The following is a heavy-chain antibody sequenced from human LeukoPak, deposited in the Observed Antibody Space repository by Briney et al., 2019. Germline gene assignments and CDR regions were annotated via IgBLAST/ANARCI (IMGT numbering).Heavy chain of an antibody. CDR3: ARHEGGEDAFEI. D-gene: IGHD3-16*01. J-gene: IGHJ3*02. Sequence: PSETLSLTCTVSGGSISSYYWSWIRQPPGKGLEWIGYIYYSGSTNYNPSLKSRVTISVDTSKNQFSLKLSSVTAADTAVYYCARHEGGEDAFEIWGQGTMVTVSS. V-gene: IGHV4-59*08. CDR2: IYYSGST. CDR1: GGSISSYY.